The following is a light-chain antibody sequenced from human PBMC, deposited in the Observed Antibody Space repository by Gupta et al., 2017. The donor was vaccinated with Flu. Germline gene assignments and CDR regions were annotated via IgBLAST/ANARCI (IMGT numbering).Light chain of an antibody. Sequence: DIVMTQSPDSLAVSLGERATINCKSSQSVLYSSNNKNYLAWYQQKPGQPPKLLIYWASTREFGVPDRFSGSGSGTDFTLTISSLQAEDVAVYYCQQYDSTPWAFGQGTKVEIK. CDR2: WAS. V-gene: IGKV4-1*01. CDR1: QSVLYSSNNKNY. J-gene: IGKJ1*01. CDR3: QQYDSTPWA.